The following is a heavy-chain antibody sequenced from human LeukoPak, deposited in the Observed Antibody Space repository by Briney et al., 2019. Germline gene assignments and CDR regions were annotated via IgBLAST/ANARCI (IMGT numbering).Heavy chain of an antibody. CDR3: AGHPNYDFWSDPYYFDY. J-gene: IGHJ4*02. Sequence: GGSLRLSCAASGFTFSSHWMSWVRQAPGKGLEWVANIKQDGSEKYYVDSVKGRFTISRDNAKNSLYLQMNSLRAEDTAVYYCAGHPNYDFWSDPYYFDYWGQGTLVTVSS. CDR2: IKQDGSEK. D-gene: IGHD3-3*01. V-gene: IGHV3-7*01. CDR1: GFTFSSHW.